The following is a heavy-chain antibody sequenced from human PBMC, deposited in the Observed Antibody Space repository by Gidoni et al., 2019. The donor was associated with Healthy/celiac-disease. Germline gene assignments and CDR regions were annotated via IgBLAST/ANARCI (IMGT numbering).Heavy chain of an antibody. CDR3: ARESPFKGQQLDYAFDI. CDR2: IIPICGTA. J-gene: IGHJ3*02. CDR1: GGTFSSYA. D-gene: IGHD6-13*01. V-gene: IGHV1-69*06. Sequence: QVQLVQSGAEVKKPGSSVKVSCKASGGTFSSYAISWVVQAPGQGLDWMGGIIPICGTANYAQKFQGRVTITADKSTSTAYMELSSLRSEDTAVYYCARESPFKGQQLDYAFDIWGQGTMVTVSS.